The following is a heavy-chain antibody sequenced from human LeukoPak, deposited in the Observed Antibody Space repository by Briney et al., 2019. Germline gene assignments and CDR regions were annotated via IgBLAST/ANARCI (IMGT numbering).Heavy chain of an antibody. D-gene: IGHD2-15*01. J-gene: IGHJ5*02. CDR2: MKQDGSEK. Sequence: GGSLRLSCAASGFTFSSYWMSWVRQAPGKGLEWVANMKQDGSEKYYVDSVKGRFTISRDNAKNSLYLQMNSLRAEDTAVYYCARESVEVVAAKAYNWSDPGGQGTLVTVSS. V-gene: IGHV3-7*01. CDR3: ARESVEVVAAKAYNWSDP. CDR1: GFTFSSYW.